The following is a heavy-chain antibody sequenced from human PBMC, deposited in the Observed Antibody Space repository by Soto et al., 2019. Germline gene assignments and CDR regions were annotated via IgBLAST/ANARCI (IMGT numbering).Heavy chain of an antibody. CDR3: ARIPNYYDASGYVY. J-gene: IGHJ4*02. CDR2: IYYSGST. V-gene: IGHV4-30-4*08. D-gene: IGHD3-22*01. CDR1: GGSFSGYY. Sequence: SETLSLTCAVYGGSFSGYYWSWIRQSPGKGPEWIGYIYYSGSTHYNPSLKSRVTMSVDTSKNQFSLKLSSVTAADTAVYYCARIPNYYDASGYVYWGQGTLVTVSS.